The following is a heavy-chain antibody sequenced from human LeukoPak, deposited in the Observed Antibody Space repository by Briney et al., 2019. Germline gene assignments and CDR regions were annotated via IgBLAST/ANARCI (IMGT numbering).Heavy chain of an antibody. CDR3: ARGVAVAAFSAFDV. D-gene: IGHD6-19*01. CDR2: TGSSSTTI. Sequence: GSLRLSCAASGFTLSSYSMNWVRQAPGKGLEWVSYTGSSSTTIYYADSVKGRFTISRDNAKNSLYLQMNSLKAEDTAVYYCARGVAVAAFSAFDVWGQGTMVTVSS. CDR1: GFTLSSYS. J-gene: IGHJ3*01. V-gene: IGHV3-48*01.